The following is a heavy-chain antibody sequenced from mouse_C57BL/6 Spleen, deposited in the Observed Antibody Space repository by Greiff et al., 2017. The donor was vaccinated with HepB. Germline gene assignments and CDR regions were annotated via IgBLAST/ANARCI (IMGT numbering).Heavy chain of an antibody. CDR2: IDPETGGT. Sequence: VQLVESGAELVRPGASVTLSCKASGYTFTDYEMHWVKQTPVHGLEWIGAIDPETGGTAYNQKFKGKAILTADKSSSTAYMELRSLTSEDSAVYYWTRMTEYFDDWGTGTTVTVSS. J-gene: IGHJ1*03. D-gene: IGHD3-2*01. CDR1: GYTFTDYE. CDR3: TRMTEYFDD. V-gene: IGHV1-15*01.